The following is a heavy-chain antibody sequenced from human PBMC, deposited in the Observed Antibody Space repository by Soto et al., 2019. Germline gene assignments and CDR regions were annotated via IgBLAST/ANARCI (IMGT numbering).Heavy chain of an antibody. CDR2: LYYGRSA. Sequence: QVQLQESGPGLVKPSETLSLTCAVSGDSISSYYCMWIRQPPGKGLESIGYLYYGRSANYNPSLKSRVTLPVDTSPNQCSLTLSSMTAADTAVYSCALRSMAVVPEYWGQGTLVTVSS. D-gene: IGHD3-22*01. CDR3: ALRSMAVVPEY. V-gene: IGHV4-59*01. J-gene: IGHJ4*02. CDR1: GDSISSYY.